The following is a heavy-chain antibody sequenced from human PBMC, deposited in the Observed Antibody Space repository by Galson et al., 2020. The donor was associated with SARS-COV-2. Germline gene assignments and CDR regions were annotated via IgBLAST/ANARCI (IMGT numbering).Heavy chain of an antibody. D-gene: IGHD1-26*01. CDR2: ISYDGSNK. V-gene: IGHV3-30*18. CDR1: GFTFSSYG. J-gene: IGHJ4*02. Sequence: GGSLRLSCAASGFTFSSYGMHWVRQAPGKGLEWVAVISYDGSNKYYADSVKGRFTISRDNSKNTLYLQMNSLRAEDTAVYYCAKDFEDEWEPFFDYWGQGTLVTVSS. CDR3: AKDFEDEWEPFFDY.